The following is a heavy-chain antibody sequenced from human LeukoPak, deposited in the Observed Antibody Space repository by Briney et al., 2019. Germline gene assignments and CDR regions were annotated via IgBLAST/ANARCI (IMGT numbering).Heavy chain of an antibody. J-gene: IGHJ5*02. CDR1: GYTFTSYG. CDR2: ISAYNGNI. Sequence: ASVKVSCKAPGYTFTSYGISWVRQAPGQGLEWMGWISAYNGNINYAQKLQGRVTMTTDTSTSTAYMELRSLISDDTAVYYCARDLSRITGTNWFDPWGQGTLVTVSS. V-gene: IGHV1-18*01. CDR3: ARDLSRITGTNWFDP. D-gene: IGHD1-20*01.